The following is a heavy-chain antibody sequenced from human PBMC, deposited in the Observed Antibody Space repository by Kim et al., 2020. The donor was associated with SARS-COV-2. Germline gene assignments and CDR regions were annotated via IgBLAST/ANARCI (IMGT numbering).Heavy chain of an antibody. CDR2: ISAYNGNT. CDR3: AREALLWFGEPNYYFDY. J-gene: IGHJ4*02. Sequence: ASVKVSCKASGYTFTSYGISWVRQAPGQGLEWMGWISAYNGNTNYAQKLQGRVTMTTDTSTSTAYMELRSLRSDDTAVYYCAREALLWFGEPNYYFDYWGQGTPVTVSS. V-gene: IGHV1-18*04. D-gene: IGHD3-10*01. CDR1: GYTFTSYG.